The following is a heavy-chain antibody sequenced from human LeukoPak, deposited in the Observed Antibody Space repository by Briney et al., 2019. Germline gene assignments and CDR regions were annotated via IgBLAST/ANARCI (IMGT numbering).Heavy chain of an antibody. CDR3: ARQYYDSTGYYYFDY. CDR1: GDFITGSTYY. Sequence: PSETLSLTCTVSGDFITGSTYYWGWIRQPPGKGLEWIGSMYYSGSTYSNPSLRSRVTMSADTSKNQFSLNLKSVTAADTAVCYCARQYYDSTGYYYFDYWGQGTLVTVSS. CDR2: MYYSGST. J-gene: IGHJ4*02. V-gene: IGHV4-39*01. D-gene: IGHD3-22*01.